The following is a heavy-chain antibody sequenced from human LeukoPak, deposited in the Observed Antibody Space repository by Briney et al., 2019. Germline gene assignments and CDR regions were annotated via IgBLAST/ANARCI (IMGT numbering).Heavy chain of an antibody. D-gene: IGHD7-27*01. CDR2: INPNSGDT. Sequence: ASVTVSCKASGYTFTGYYMHWVRQAPGQGPEWMGWINPNSGDTNFAQKFQGRVTMTRDTSISTAYMELSRLRSDDTAVYYCASGPWGPPLDVWGKGTTVTVSS. J-gene: IGHJ6*04. V-gene: IGHV1-2*02. CDR3: ASGPWGPPLDV. CDR1: GYTFTGYY.